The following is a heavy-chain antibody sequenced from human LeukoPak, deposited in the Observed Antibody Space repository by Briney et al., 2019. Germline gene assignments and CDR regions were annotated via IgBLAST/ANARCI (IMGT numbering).Heavy chain of an antibody. V-gene: IGHV4-59*12. CDR1: GGSISSYY. Sequence: SETLSLTCTVSGGSISSYYWSWIRQPPGKGLEWIGYIYYSGSTNYNPSLKSRVTISVDKSKNQFSLKLSSVTAADTAVYYCARDLERRVSEIGYWGQGTLVTVSS. J-gene: IGHJ4*02. CDR3: ARDLERRVSEIGY. CDR2: IYYSGST. D-gene: IGHD5-24*01.